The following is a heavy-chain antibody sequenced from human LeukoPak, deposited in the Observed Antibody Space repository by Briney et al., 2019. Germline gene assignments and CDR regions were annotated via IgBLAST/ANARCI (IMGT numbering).Heavy chain of an antibody. CDR2: VYYSGYT. CDR3: ARTYYYDSSGYYGPPYYFDY. J-gene: IGHJ4*02. V-gene: IGHV4-59*01. D-gene: IGHD3-22*01. Sequence: PSETLSLTCTISGDFITAYYWSWIRQPPGKGLEWIGYVYYSGYTNYNPSLKSRVTISVDTSKNQFSLKLSSVTAADTAVYYCARTYYYDSSGYYGPPYYFDYWGQGTLVTVSS. CDR1: GDFITAYY.